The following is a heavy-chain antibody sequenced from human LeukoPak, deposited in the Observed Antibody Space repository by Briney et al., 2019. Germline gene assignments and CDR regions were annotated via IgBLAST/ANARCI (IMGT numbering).Heavy chain of an antibody. CDR1: GYTFTPYY. CDR2: INPSGGTT. CDR3: ARGARIAMIVVGPLDY. D-gene: IGHD3-22*01. V-gene: IGHV1-46*01. Sequence: ASVKVSCKASGYTFTPYYMHWVRQAPGQGLEWMGIINPSGGTTSYAQKFRGRVTMTRDTSTSTVYMELSSLRSEDTAVYYCARGARIAMIVVGPLDYWGQGTLGTVSS. J-gene: IGHJ4*02.